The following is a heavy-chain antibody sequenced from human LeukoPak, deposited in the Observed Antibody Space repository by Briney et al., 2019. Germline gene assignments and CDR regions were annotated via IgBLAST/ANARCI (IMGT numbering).Heavy chain of an antibody. CDR1: GGSISDYY. D-gene: IGHD3-3*01. CDR2: IYYSGST. CDR3: ARGDFCSKSNCYLRPMDV. V-gene: IGHV4-59*01. Sequence: SETLSLTCTVSGGSISDYYWNWIRQPPGKGLEWIGYIYYSGSTTYNPSFKSRVTMSVDTAKNQFSLIVRSVTAADTAVYYCARGDFCSKSNCYLRPMDVWGKGTTVSVSS. J-gene: IGHJ6*03.